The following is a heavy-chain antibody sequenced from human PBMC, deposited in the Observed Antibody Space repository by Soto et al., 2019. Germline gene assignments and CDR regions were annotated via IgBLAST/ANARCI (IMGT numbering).Heavy chain of an antibody. CDR3: ARQLSRVAAGTSDAFDI. Sequence: GESLKISCKGSGYSFTSYWIGWVRQMPGKGLEWMGIIYPGDSDTRYSPSFQGQVTISADKSISTAYLQWSSLKASDTAMYYCARQLSRVAAGTSDAFDIWGQGTMVTVSS. CDR1: GYSFTSYW. V-gene: IGHV5-51*01. CDR2: IYPGDSDT. D-gene: IGHD6-13*01. J-gene: IGHJ3*02.